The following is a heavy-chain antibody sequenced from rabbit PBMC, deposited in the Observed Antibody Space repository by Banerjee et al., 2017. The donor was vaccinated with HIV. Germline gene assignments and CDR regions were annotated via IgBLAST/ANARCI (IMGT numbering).Heavy chain of an antibody. CDR1: GIDFSLYYM. D-gene: IGHD1-1*01. Sequence: QEQLEESGGGLVTLGGSLKLSCKASGIDFSLYYMSWVRQAPGKGLEWIACIYAGDGNTHYASWAKGRFTISKTSSTTVTLQMTSLTAADTATYFCTRGTSIGYFDLWGPGTLVTVS. CDR3: TRGTSIGYFDL. CDR2: IYAGDGNT. J-gene: IGHJ4*01. V-gene: IGHV1S45*01.